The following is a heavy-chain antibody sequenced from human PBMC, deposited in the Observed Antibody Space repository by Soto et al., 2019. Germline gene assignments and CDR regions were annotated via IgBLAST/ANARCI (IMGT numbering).Heavy chain of an antibody. CDR3: AREGSDYYEQDAFDI. Sequence: PGGSLILSCAASGFTFSSYWMSWVRQAPGKGLEWVANIKQDGSEKYYVDSVKGRFTISRDNAKNSLYLQMNSLRAEDTAVYYCAREGSDYYEQDAFDIWGQGTMVTVSS. CDR2: IKQDGSEK. V-gene: IGHV3-7*01. CDR1: GFTFSSYW. J-gene: IGHJ3*02. D-gene: IGHD3-22*01.